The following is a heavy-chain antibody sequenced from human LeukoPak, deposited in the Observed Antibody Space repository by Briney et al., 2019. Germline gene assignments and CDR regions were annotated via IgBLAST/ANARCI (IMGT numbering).Heavy chain of an antibody. V-gene: IGHV3-20*04. Sequence: LPGGSLRLSCAASGFTFDDYCMSWVRQAPGKGLEWVSGINWNGGSTGYADSVKGRFTISRDNAENSLYLQMNSLRAEDTALYYCAREGPATTTFDYWGQGTLVTVSS. CDR2: INWNGGST. CDR1: GFTFDDYC. CDR3: AREGPATTTFDY. J-gene: IGHJ4*02. D-gene: IGHD5-12*01.